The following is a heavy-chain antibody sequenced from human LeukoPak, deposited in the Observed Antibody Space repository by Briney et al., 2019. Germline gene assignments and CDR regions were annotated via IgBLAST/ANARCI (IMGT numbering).Heavy chain of an antibody. CDR2: IYTSGST. J-gene: IGHJ4*02. CDR1: GGSISSGSYY. CDR3: RGVGGNSDFDY. Sequence: PSETLSLTCTVSGGSISSGSYYWSWIRQPAGKGLEWIGRIYTSGSTNYNPSLKSRVTISVDTSKNQFSLKLSSVTAADTAVYYCRGVGGNSDFDYWGQGTLVTVSS. D-gene: IGHD3-16*01. V-gene: IGHV4-61*02.